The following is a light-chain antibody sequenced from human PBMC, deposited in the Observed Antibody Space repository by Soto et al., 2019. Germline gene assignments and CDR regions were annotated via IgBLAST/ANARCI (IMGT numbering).Light chain of an antibody. CDR2: SAS. J-gene: IGKJ4*01. CDR1: QDISNY. Sequence: DIQMTQSPFSLSASVGDRVTMTCRASQDISNYLVWYQQQPGKVPKLLIYSASTLHSGVPSRFSGSGSGTDFTLTISSLQPEDVGTYYCQRYDDAPLTFGGGTKVEIK. V-gene: IGKV1-27*01. CDR3: QRYDDAPLT.